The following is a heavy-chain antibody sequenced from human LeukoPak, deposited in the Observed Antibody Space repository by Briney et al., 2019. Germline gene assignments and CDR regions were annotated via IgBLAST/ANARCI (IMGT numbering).Heavy chain of an antibody. Sequence: GGSLRHSCAASGFTFSNHAMCWVRQAPGKGVQWVSAICGGGVAIYYADSVKGRFTLSRDNSKNTLYLKMNSLRAEETAVYYCAKDGLDYYDSSGYYYFNYWGQGTLVTVSS. V-gene: IGHV3-23*01. CDR2: ICGGGVAI. CDR3: AKDGLDYYDSSGYYYFNY. CDR1: GFTFSNHA. D-gene: IGHD3-22*01. J-gene: IGHJ4*02.